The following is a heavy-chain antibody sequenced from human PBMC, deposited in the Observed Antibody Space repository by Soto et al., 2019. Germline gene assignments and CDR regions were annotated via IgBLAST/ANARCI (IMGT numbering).Heavy chain of an antibody. D-gene: IGHD6-19*01. CDR3: AKTVGQWLPYFDY. V-gene: IGHV3-30*18. CDR1: GFTSSSYG. CDR2: ISYDGSNK. J-gene: IGHJ4*02. Sequence: PGGSLRLSCAASGFTSSSYGMHWVRQAPGKGLEWVAVISYDGSNKYYADSVKGRFTISRDNSKNTLYLQMNSLRAEDTAVYYCAKTVGQWLPYFDYWGQGTLVTVSS.